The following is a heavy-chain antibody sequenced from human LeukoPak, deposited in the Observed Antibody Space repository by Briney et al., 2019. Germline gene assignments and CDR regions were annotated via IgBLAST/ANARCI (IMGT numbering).Heavy chain of an antibody. CDR3: AKEPPYCGGDCYFLLDY. J-gene: IGHJ4*02. V-gene: IGHV3-11*05. Sequence: PGGSLRLSCAASGFTFSDYYMSWIRQAPGKGLEWVSYISSSSSYTNYADSVKGRFTISRDNAKNSLYLQMNSLRAEDTGVYYCAKEPPYCGGDCYFLLDYWGQGTLVTVSS. CDR1: GFTFSDYY. D-gene: IGHD2-21*02. CDR2: ISSSSSYT.